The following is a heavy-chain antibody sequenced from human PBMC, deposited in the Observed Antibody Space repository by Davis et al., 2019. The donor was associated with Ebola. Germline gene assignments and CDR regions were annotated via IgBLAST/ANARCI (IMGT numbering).Heavy chain of an antibody. CDR1: GFTFSNSG. V-gene: IGHV3-30*18. CDR3: AKEVEQLLVHPYYGLDV. D-gene: IGHD6-13*01. CDR2: ISYDGSRR. Sequence: PGGSLRLSCAASGFTFSNSGMYWVRQAPGKGLEWVADISYDGSRRDYADFVKGRFTISRDNSKNTLYVQMNSLRAEDTAVYYCAKEVEQLLVHPYYGLDVWGQGTTVTVSS. J-gene: IGHJ6*02.